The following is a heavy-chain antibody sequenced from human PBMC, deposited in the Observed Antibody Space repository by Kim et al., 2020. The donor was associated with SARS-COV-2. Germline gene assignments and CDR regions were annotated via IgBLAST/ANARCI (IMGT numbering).Heavy chain of an antibody. J-gene: IGHJ4*02. V-gene: IGHV3-7*01. CDR1: GFTFSSSW. CDR2: INRDGSGQ. Sequence: GGSLRLSCSASGFTFSSSWMTWVRQAPGKGLEWVGNINRDGSGQNYVGSLRGRFTISRDNTRNSLYLQMESLRAEDTAVYYCTTKNYWGQATLVTVSP. CDR3: TTKNY.